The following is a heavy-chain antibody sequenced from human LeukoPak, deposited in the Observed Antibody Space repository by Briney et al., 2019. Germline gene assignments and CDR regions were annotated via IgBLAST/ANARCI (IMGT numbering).Heavy chain of an antibody. J-gene: IGHJ5*02. V-gene: IGHV3-21*01. CDR2: ISSSSSYI. D-gene: IGHD3-10*01. Sequence: PGGSLRLSCASSGFTFSSYWMPWVRQAPGKGLEWVSSISSSSSYIYYADSVKGRFTISRDNAKNSLYLQMNSLRAEDTAVYYCARGRMYYYGSGSYYFSWGQGTLVTVSS. CDR1: GFTFSSYW. CDR3: ARGRMYYYGSGSYYFS.